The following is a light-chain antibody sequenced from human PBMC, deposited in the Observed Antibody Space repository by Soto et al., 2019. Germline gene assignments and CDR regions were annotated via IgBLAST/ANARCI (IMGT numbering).Light chain of an antibody. CDR2: DTS. CDR1: QSVSSN. J-gene: IGKJ5*01. Sequence: EIVMTQSPATLSVSPGERATLSCRASQSVSSNLAWHQQKPGQAPRLVIYDTSTRATGVPARFSGSGSGTEFTLTISSLQSEDFGVYYCQQYNDWFSITFGQGTRLEIK. CDR3: QQYNDWFSIT. V-gene: IGKV3-15*01.